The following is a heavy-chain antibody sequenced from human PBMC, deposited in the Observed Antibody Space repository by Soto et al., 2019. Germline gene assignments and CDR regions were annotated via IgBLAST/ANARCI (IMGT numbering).Heavy chain of an antibody. CDR1: RFTFSSYW. CDR3: ARGFGGYDSYYYYYMDV. J-gene: IGHJ6*03. D-gene: IGHD5-12*01. V-gene: IGHV3-74*01. Sequence: EVQLVESGGGLVQPGGSLRLSCAASRFTFSSYWMHWVRQAPGKGLVWVSRINSDGSSTSYADSVKGRFTISRDNAKNTLYLQMNSLRAEDTAVYYCARGFGGYDSYYYYYMDVWGKGTTVTVSS. CDR2: INSDGSST.